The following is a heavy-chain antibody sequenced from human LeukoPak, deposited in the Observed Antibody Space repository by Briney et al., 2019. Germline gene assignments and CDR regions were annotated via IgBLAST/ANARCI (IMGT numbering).Heavy chain of an antibody. V-gene: IGHV3-7*01. Sequence: GGSLRLSCAASGLTFTDLWMNWVRLAPGRGLEWLANINPYGTEKYYVASVKGRFAISRDNAKNEVYLEMNSLRAEDTGVYYCSGRDSSRSPRAYWGQGALVSVSS. CDR1: GLTFTDLW. CDR3: SGRDSSRSPRAY. CDR2: INPYGTEK. D-gene: IGHD2-2*01. J-gene: IGHJ4*02.